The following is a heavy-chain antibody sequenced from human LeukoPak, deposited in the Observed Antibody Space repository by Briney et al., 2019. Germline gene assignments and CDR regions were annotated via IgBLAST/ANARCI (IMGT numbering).Heavy chain of an antibody. Sequence: GGSLRLSCAASGFTFSSYDMHWARQATGKGLEWVSAIGTAGDTYYPGSVKGRFTISRENAKNSLYLQMNSLRAGDTAVYYCARGGDYDAFDIWGQGTMVTVSS. D-gene: IGHD4-17*01. CDR3: ARGGDYDAFDI. V-gene: IGHV3-13*01. J-gene: IGHJ3*02. CDR2: IGTAGDT. CDR1: GFTFSSYD.